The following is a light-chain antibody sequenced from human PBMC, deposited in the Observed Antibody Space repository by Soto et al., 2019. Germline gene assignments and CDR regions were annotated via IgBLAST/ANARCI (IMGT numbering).Light chain of an antibody. CDR3: QQSYSIPQT. CDR2: AAS. V-gene: IGKV1-39*01. J-gene: IGKJ1*01. CDR1: QSISSY. Sequence: DIRMTQSPSSLSASVGDRVSITCRASQSISSYLNWYQQKPGKAPKLLIYAASSLQSGVPSRFSGSGSGTDFTLTISSLQPEDFASYYCQQSYSIPQTFGQGTKVEIK.